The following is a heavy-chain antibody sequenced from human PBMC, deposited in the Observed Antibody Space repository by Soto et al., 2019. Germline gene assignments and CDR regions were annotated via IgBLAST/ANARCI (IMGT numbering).Heavy chain of an antibody. D-gene: IGHD3-10*01. J-gene: IGHJ4*02. CDR1: GYTFPHYG. CDR2: ISAYKTNI. CDR3: AGDLDGSGAYYTDF. Sequence: EASVKVSCKASGYTFPHYGITWVRQAPGQGLEWMGWISAYKTNIKYAQKFQDRVTLTTDTSTSTAYMELRSLRSDDTAIYYCAGDLDGSGAYYTDFWGQGTLVTVSS. V-gene: IGHV1-18*01.